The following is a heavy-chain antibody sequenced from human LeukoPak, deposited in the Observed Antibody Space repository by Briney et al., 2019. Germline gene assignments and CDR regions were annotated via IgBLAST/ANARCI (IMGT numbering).Heavy chain of an antibody. V-gene: IGHV3-21*01. CDR3: ARSGGLQKFDY. CDR1: GFTFSSYS. D-gene: IGHD4-11*01. J-gene: IGHJ4*02. Sequence: GGSLRLSCAASGFTFSSYSMNWVRQAPGKGLEWVSSISSSSSYIYYADSVKGRFTISRDKTKNTLYLQMNSLRAEDTAVYYCARSGGLQKFDYWGQGTLVTVSS. CDR2: ISSSSSYI.